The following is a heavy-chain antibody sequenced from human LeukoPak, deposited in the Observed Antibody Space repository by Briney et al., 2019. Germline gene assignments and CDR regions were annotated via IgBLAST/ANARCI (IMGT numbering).Heavy chain of an antibody. Sequence: GGSLRLSCAASGFTFSSYSMNWVRQAPGKGREWVSYISSSSSTIHYADSVKGRFTISRDNAKNSLYLQMNSLRAEDTAVYYCCPYSSNWSLGYWGQGTLVTVSS. CDR2: ISSSSSTI. V-gene: IGHV3-48*01. J-gene: IGHJ4*02. D-gene: IGHD6-13*01. CDR1: GFTFSSYS. CDR3: CPYSSNWSLGY.